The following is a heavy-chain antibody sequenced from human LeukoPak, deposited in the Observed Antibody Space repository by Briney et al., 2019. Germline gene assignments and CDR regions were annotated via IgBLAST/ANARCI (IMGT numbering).Heavy chain of an antibody. Sequence: GGSLRLSCAASGFTLSTYDMHWVRQGPGEGLEWVAAVGTSGHTFYPDSVKGQFTISRENARNSVYLQMNSLRAGDTAVCYCVRSFYGDHPYWGQGTLVTVSS. D-gene: IGHD4-17*01. CDR2: VGTSGHT. V-gene: IGHV3-13*01. CDR1: GFTLSTYD. CDR3: VRSFYGDHPY. J-gene: IGHJ4*02.